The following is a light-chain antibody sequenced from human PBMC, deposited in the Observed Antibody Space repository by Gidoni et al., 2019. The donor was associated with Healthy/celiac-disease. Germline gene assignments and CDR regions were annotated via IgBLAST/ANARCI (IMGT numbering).Light chain of an antibody. CDR1: PSLLHSSGYNY. V-gene: IGKV2-28*01. CDR3: MQALQTPLT. Sequence: DIVMTQSPLSLPVTPGEPASISCRSSPSLLHSSGYNYVDWYLQKPGQSPQLLIYWGSNRASGVPDRFSASGSGTDFTLKISRVEAEDVGVYYCMQALQTPLTFGQGTKLEIK. J-gene: IGKJ2*01. CDR2: WGS.